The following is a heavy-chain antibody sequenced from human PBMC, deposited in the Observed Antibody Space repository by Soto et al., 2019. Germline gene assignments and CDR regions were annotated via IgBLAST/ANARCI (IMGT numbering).Heavy chain of an antibody. CDR3: AKAPSYYGSSPYYDY. J-gene: IGHJ4*02. CDR1: GFTFSSYA. V-gene: IGHV3-23*03. D-gene: IGHD3-22*01. CDR2: ISYDGSNT. Sequence: GGSLRLSCAASGFTFSSYAMSWVRQAPGKGLEWVAVISYDGSNTYYADSVKGRFTISRDNSKNTLYLQMNSLRADDTAVYYCAKAPSYYGSSPYYDYWGQGSLVTVSS.